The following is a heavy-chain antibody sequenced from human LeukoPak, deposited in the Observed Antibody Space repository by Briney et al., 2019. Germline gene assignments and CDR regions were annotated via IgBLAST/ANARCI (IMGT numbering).Heavy chain of an antibody. V-gene: IGHV1-3*01. CDR2: INAGNGNT. Sequence: ASVKVSCKASGYTFTSYAMHWVRQAPGQRLEWMGWINAGNGNTKYSQKFQGRVTITRDTSASTAYMGLSSLRSEDTAVYYCGLITMVRGVISYWGQGTLVTVSS. J-gene: IGHJ4*02. D-gene: IGHD3-10*01. CDR3: GLITMVRGVISY. CDR1: GYTFTSYA.